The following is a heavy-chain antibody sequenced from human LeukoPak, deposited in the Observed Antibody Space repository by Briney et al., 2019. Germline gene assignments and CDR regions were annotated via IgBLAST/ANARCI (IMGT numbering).Heavy chain of an antibody. J-gene: IGHJ4*02. Sequence: GGSLRLSCAASGFTFSSYSMNWVRQAPGKGLEWVSSISSSSSYIYYADSVKGRFTISRDNAKNSLYLQMNSLGAEDTAVYYCASRDIAAAGTIDYWGQGTLVTVSS. D-gene: IGHD6-13*01. CDR2: ISSSSSYI. CDR3: ASRDIAAAGTIDY. V-gene: IGHV3-21*01. CDR1: GFTFSSYS.